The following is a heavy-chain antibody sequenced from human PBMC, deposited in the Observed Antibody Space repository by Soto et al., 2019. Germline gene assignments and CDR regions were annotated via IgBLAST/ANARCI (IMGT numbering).Heavy chain of an antibody. CDR2: IIPIFGTA. J-gene: IGHJ6*02. CDR3: ARIYCSSTSCPAYYYYYGMDV. D-gene: IGHD2-2*01. V-gene: IGHV1-69*13. Sequence: GASVKVSCKASGGTFSSYAISWVRQAPGQGLEWMGGIIPIFGTANYAQKFQGRVTITADESTSTAYMALSSLRSHDTAVYYCARIYCSSTSCPAYYYYYGMDVWGQGTTVTVSS. CDR1: GGTFSSYA.